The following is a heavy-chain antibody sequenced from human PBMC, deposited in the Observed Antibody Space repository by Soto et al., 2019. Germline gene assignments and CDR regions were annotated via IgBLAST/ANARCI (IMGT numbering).Heavy chain of an antibody. Sequence: ASVKVSCKASGYTFTSYGISWVRQAPGQGLEWMGWISAYNGNANYAQKLQGRVTMTTDTSTSTAYMELRSLRSDDTAVYYCAREDVQQLADAFDIWGQGTMVTVSS. J-gene: IGHJ3*02. D-gene: IGHD6-13*01. CDR2: ISAYNGNA. CDR3: AREDVQQLADAFDI. CDR1: GYTFTSYG. V-gene: IGHV1-18*04.